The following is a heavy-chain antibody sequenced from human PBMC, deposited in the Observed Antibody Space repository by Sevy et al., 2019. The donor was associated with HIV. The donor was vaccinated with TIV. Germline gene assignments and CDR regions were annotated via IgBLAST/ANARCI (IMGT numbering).Heavy chain of an antibody. V-gene: IGHV3-33*01. D-gene: IGHD6-13*01. CDR3: SRSYSSSGYTLYAFDY. J-gene: IGHJ3*01. CDR1: GFTFSSYG. CDR2: IWYDGSNK. Sequence: GGSLRLSCAASGFTFSSYGMHWVRQAPGKGLEWVAVIWYDGSNKYYADSVKGRFTISRDNSKNTLYLQMNSLRAEDTAVYYWSRSYSSSGYTLYAFDYWGQGTMVTVSS.